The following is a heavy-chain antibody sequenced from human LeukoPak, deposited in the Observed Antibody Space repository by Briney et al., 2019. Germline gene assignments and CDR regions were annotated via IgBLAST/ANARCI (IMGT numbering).Heavy chain of an antibody. D-gene: IGHD3-22*01. CDR1: GYTFTGYY. CDR3: ARGPFYHDSSGYPPYYYYYMDV. V-gene: IGHV1-2*02. CDR2: INPNSGGT. J-gene: IGHJ6*03. Sequence: GASVKVSCKASGYTFTGYYMHWVRQAPGQGLEWMGWINPNSGGTNYAQKFQGRVTITADESTSTAYMELSSLRSEDTAVYYCARGPFYHDSSGYPPYYYYYMDVWDKGTTVTISS.